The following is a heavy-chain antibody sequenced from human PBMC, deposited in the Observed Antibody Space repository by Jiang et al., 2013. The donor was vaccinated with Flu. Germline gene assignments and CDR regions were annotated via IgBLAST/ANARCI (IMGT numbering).Heavy chain of an antibody. Sequence: IKSKTDGGTTDYAAPVKGRFTISRDDSKNTLYLQMNSLKTEDTAVYYCTTINDFWSGYLAPNYYGMDVWGQGTTVTVSS. D-gene: IGHD3-3*01. CDR2: IKSKTDGGTT. V-gene: IGHV3-15*01. J-gene: IGHJ6*02. CDR3: TTINDFWSGYLAPNYYGMDV.